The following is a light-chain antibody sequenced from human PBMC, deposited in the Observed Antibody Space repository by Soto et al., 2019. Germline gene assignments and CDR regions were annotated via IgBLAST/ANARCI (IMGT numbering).Light chain of an antibody. J-gene: IGKJ5*01. CDR1: QSVSSY. Sequence: EIVLTQSPATLSLSPGERATLSCRASQSVSSYLAWYQQKPVQAPRLLIYDASNRATGIPARFSGSGSGTDFSLTISSLEPEDFAVYYCQQRSSWFTFGQGTRLEIK. CDR2: DAS. CDR3: QQRSSWFT. V-gene: IGKV3-11*01.